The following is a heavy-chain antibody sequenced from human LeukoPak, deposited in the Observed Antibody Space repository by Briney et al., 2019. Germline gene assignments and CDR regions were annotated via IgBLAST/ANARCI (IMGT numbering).Heavy chain of an antibody. J-gene: IGHJ4*02. CDR2: IIPIFGTA. Sequence: SVKVSCKASGGTFSSYAISWVRQAPGQGLEWMGRIIPIFGTANYAQKFQGRVTITTDESTSTAYMELCSLRSEDTAVYYCARSPYYYDSSGYSVGWGQGTLVTVSS. CDR3: ARSPYYYDSSGYSVG. V-gene: IGHV1-69*05. D-gene: IGHD3-22*01. CDR1: GGTFSSYA.